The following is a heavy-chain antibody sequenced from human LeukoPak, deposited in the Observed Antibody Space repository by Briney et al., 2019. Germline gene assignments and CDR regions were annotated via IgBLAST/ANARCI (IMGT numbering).Heavy chain of an antibody. CDR2: ISSSSAYI. V-gene: IGHV3-21*01. Sequence: GSLRLFCAASGFTFSSYSMNWVRQAPGKGLEWVSSISSSSAYIYYADSVKGRFTISRDNAKNSLYLQMNSLRAEDTVVYYCAREGIGDYAQAFDIWGQGTMVTVSS. CDR3: AREGIGDYAQAFDI. CDR1: GFTFSSYS. J-gene: IGHJ3*02. D-gene: IGHD4/OR15-4a*01.